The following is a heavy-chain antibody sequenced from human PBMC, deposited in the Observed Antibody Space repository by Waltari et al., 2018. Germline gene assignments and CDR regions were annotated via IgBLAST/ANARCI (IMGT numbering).Heavy chain of an antibody. CDR3: AKDLGGSGSYSFHY. Sequence: EVQLLESGGGLIQPGGSLRLSCAASGFTFNGYALSWVRRGPGKGLEGVSAISASGRTTYYTDSVKGRFAISRDNSKNTLFLEMNSLRAEDTAIYFCAKDLGGSGSYSFHYWGQGTLVTVSS. CDR1: GFTFNGYA. D-gene: IGHD3-16*01. CDR2: ISASGRTT. V-gene: IGHV3-23*01. J-gene: IGHJ4*02.